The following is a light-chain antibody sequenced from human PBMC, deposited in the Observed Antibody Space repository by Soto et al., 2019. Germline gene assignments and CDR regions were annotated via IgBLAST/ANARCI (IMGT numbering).Light chain of an antibody. J-gene: IGKJ5*01. V-gene: IGKV1-33*01. CDR3: QQFYDLPIT. CDR1: QDISDV. Sequence: DIQMTQSPSALSASVGDRVTITCQASQDISDVLNWYQQQPGKAPKVLIDDASKLQTGVPSRFSGRGSGKDFTFTISSLQPDDSGTYYCQQFYDLPITFGQGTRLEIK. CDR2: DAS.